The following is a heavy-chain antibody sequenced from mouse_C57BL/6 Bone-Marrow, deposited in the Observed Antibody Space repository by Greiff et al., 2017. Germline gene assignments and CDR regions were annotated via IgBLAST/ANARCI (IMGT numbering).Heavy chain of an antibody. CDR2: IDPSDSYT. V-gene: IGHV1-69*01. J-gene: IGHJ3*01. CDR3: ARDGYYPPWFAY. Sequence: QVQLQQPGAELVMPGASVKLSCKASGYTFTSYWMHWVKQRPGQGLEWIGEIDPSDSYTNYNQKFKGKSTLTVDKSSSTAYMQRSSLTSEDSAVYYGARDGYYPPWFAYWGQGTLVTDSA. CDR1: GYTFTSYW. D-gene: IGHD2-3*01.